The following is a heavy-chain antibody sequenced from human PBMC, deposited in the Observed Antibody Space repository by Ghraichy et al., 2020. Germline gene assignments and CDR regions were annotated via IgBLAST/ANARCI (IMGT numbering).Heavy chain of an antibody. V-gene: IGHV3-21*01. J-gene: IGHJ4*02. Sequence: GESLNISCAASGFLFRTYTMNWVRQAPGKGLEWVSSISSGGTYIYYADSVKGRFTISRDNAKNSLFLQMNSLTADDTAVYYCARDQDGSGTFSLGLDYWGQGTLVTVS. CDR3: ARDQDGSGTFSLGLDY. CDR2: ISSGGTYI. D-gene: IGHD3-10*01. CDR1: GFLFRTYT.